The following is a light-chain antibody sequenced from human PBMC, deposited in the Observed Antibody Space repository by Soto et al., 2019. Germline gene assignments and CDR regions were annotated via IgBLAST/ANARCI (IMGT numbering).Light chain of an antibody. V-gene: IGLV2-14*01. Sequence: QSALTQPASVSGSPGQSITISCTGTSSDVGGYNYVSWYQQHPGKAPKLKIYEVSNRPSGVSDRFSGSKSGNTASLTISGLQAVDEADYYCSSYTSINTGVFGGGTKLTVL. CDR3: SSYTSINTGV. CDR1: SSDVGGYNY. J-gene: IGLJ3*02. CDR2: EVS.